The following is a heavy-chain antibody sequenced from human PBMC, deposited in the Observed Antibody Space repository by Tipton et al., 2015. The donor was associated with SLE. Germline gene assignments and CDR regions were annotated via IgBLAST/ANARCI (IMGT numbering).Heavy chain of an antibody. D-gene: IGHD1-1*01. CDR1: GYTFTSYG. V-gene: IGHV1-18*04. CDR2: ISAYNGNT. Sequence: QLVQSGAEVKKPGASVKVSRKASGYTFTSYGISWVRQAPGQGLEWMGWISAYNGNTNYAQKFQGRVTITADKSTSTAYMELSSLRSEDTAVYYCARRGDWNDGGNAFDIWGQETMVTVSS. CDR3: ARRGDWNDGGNAFDI. J-gene: IGHJ3*02.